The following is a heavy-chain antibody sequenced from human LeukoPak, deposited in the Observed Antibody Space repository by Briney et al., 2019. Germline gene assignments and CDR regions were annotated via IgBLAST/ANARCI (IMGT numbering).Heavy chain of an antibody. J-gene: IGHJ4*02. CDR1: GGSISSSSYY. Sequence: SETLSLTCTVSGGSISSSSYYWGWLRQPPGKGLEWIGSIYYSGSTYYNPSLKSRVTISVDTSKNQFSLKLSSVTAADTAVYYCARLATKYYYDSSGPFDYWGQGTLVTVSS. V-gene: IGHV4-39*01. D-gene: IGHD3-22*01. CDR2: IYYSGST. CDR3: ARLATKYYYDSSGPFDY.